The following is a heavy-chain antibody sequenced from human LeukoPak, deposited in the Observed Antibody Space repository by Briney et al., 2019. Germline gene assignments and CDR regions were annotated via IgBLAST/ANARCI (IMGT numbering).Heavy chain of an antibody. V-gene: IGHV4-39*01. Sequence: PSETLSLTCAVYGGSFSGYYWGWIRQPPGKGLEWIGSIYYSGSTYYNPSLKSRVTISVDTSKNQFSLKLSSVTAADTAVYYCASFVLYDYVWGSYRFFDYWGQGTLVTVSS. CDR1: GGSFSGYY. D-gene: IGHD3-16*02. CDR2: IYYSGST. J-gene: IGHJ4*02. CDR3: ASFVLYDYVWGSYRFFDY.